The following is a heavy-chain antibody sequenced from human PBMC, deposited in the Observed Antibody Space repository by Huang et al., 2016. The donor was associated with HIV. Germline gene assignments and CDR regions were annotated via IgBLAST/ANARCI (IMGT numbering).Heavy chain of an antibody. CDR1: GSTFTSYG. CDR2: ISAYSGDK. J-gene: IGHJ3*02. D-gene: IGHD3-22*01. CDR3: ARDPKYHRIGYYRQRRGIDI. Sequence: QIQLMQSGPELKQPGASVKVPCKASGSTFTSYGITWVRQAPGQGPEWMGWISAYSGDKEYAQKFQGRVTLTTDTSTNIAYMELRSLRSDDTAKYYCARDPKYHRIGYYRQRRGIDIWGQGTMVIVSS. V-gene: IGHV1-18*01.